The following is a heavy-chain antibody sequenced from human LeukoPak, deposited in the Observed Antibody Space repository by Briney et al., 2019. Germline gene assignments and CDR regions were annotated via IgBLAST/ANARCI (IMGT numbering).Heavy chain of an antibody. CDR2: LSGNGGTI. CDR1: GFTFSDYA. Sequence: PGGSLRLSCAASGFTFSDYAMTWVRQAPGKGLEWVATLSGNGGTIFYADSVKGRFTISRDNSKNTLYLQMNSLRAEDTAVYYCAKDMYSSSSTFDYWGQGTLVTVSS. V-gene: IGHV3-23*01. D-gene: IGHD6-13*01. J-gene: IGHJ4*02. CDR3: AKDMYSSSSTFDY.